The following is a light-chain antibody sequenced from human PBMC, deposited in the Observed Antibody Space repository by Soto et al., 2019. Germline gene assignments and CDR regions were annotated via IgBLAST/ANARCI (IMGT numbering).Light chain of an antibody. Sequence: QSVLTQPPSVSGAPGQRVTISCTGSSSNLGAGHDVHWYQQLPGAVPKLLIYGNNNQPSGVPDRFSGSKSGTSASLAITGIQTEDEADYYCQSYDNWVGVYVVFGGGTKLTVL. J-gene: IGLJ2*01. CDR1: SSNLGAGHD. CDR3: QSYDNWVGVYVV. V-gene: IGLV1-40*01. CDR2: GNN.